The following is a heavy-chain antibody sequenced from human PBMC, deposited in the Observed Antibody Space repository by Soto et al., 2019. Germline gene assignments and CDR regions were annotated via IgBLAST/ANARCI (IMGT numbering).Heavy chain of an antibody. J-gene: IGHJ6*02. V-gene: IGHV1-18*01. CDR1: GYTFTSYG. CDR2: ISAYNGNT. CDR3: ARVHRTLLPVYGMDV. D-gene: IGHD3-22*01. Sequence: GASVKVSCKASGYTFTSYGISWVRQAPGQGLEWMGWISAYNGNTNYAQKLQGRVTMTTDTSTSTAYMELRSLRSDDTAVYYCARVHRTLLPVYGMDVWGQGTXVTVSS.